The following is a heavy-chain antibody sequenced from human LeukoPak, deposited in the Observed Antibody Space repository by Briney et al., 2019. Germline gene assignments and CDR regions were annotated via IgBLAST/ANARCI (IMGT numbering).Heavy chain of an antibody. Sequence: PGGSLRLSCVASGFTFSSYSMNWVRQAPEKGLEWVSSISSGSSYKYYTDSVKGRFTISRDNAKNSLYLQMNSLRAEDTAVYYCARSAAGTYYWGQGTLVTVSS. CDR1: GFTFSSYS. CDR3: ARSAAGTYY. V-gene: IGHV3-21*01. J-gene: IGHJ4*02. CDR2: ISSGSSYK. D-gene: IGHD1-1*01.